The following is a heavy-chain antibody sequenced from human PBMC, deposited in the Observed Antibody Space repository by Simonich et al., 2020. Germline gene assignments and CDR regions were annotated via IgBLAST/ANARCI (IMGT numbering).Heavy chain of an antibody. CDR1: GGSFSGYY. V-gene: IGHV4-34*01. D-gene: IGHD4-17*01. Sequence: QVQLQQWGAGLLKPSETLSLTCAVYGGSFSGYYWSWIRQPPGKGLEWSGEINHSGSTNYNPSLKSRVTISVDTSKNQFSLKLSSVTAADTAVYYCARTQKTTVTYYFDYWGQGTLVTVSS. J-gene: IGHJ4*02. CDR3: ARTQKTTVTYYFDY. CDR2: INHSGST.